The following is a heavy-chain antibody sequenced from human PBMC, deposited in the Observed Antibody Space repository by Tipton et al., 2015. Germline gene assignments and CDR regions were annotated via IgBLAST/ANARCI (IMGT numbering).Heavy chain of an antibody. CDR3: AREVWYNDSTGYDY. Sequence: LRLSCTVSGGSISHYYWSWIRQPPGQGLEWIGYIYYSGSATYNPSLKSRVTISVDTSKNQFSLHLSSVTAADTAVYYCAREVWYNDSTGYDYWGQGTLVTVSS. V-gene: IGHV4-59*12. CDR2: IYYSGSA. J-gene: IGHJ4*02. D-gene: IGHD3-22*01. CDR1: GGSISHYY.